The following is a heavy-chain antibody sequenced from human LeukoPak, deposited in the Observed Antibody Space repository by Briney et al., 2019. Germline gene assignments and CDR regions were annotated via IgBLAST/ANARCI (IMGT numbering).Heavy chain of an antibody. CDR2: IYPGDSNT. D-gene: IGHD3-22*01. Sequence: GESLKISCKGSGYSFTNYWIGWVRQMPGKGLEWKGIIYPGDSNTRYSPSFQGQVTISADKSISTAYLQRSSLKASDTAMYYCAVTYYYDSSGYYPYYFDYWGQGTLVTVSS. CDR3: AVTYYYDSSGYYPYYFDY. CDR1: GYSFTNYW. J-gene: IGHJ4*02. V-gene: IGHV5-51*01.